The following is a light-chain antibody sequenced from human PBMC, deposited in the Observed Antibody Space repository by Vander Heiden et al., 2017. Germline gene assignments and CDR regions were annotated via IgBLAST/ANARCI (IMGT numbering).Light chain of an antibody. CDR2: DES. CDR3: QVWDSSSDHWV. Sequence: SYVLTQPPSVSVAPGQTARITCGGNNIGSKSVHWYQQKPGQAPLLVVYDESDRPSGIPERFSGSNSGNTATLTISRVEAGDEADYYCQVWDSSSDHWVFGGGTKLTGL. V-gene: IGLV3-21*02. CDR1: NIGSKS. J-gene: IGLJ3*02.